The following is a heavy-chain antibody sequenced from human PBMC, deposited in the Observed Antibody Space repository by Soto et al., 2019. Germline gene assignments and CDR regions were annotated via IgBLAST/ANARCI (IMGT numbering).Heavy chain of an antibody. D-gene: IGHD2-21*01. Sequence: QVVLEQSGGEVKKPGGSVKVSCKASGYTFSGYSITWVRQAPGQGLEWMGRISGYNGNTNYARTLRGRLTLTTDTSTSTAYMEWRSLTSDDTSVYYCARDVFCGGAPACPDMDVWGQWTTVTVSS. V-gene: IGHV1-18*04. CDR2: ISGYNGNT. CDR1: GYTFSGYS. CDR3: ARDVFCGGAPACPDMDV. J-gene: IGHJ6*02.